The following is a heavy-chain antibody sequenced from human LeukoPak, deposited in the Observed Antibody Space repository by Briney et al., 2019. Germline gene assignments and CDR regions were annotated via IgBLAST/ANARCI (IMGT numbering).Heavy chain of an antibody. CDR1: GGSISSTGYS. J-gene: IGHJ5*02. D-gene: IGHD5-12*01. Sequence: SETLSLTCAVSGGSISSTGYSWSWIRQAPGKGLEWIGYTSFTGSTYSNPSLKSRVTISVDTSKNQFSLKLTSVTAADTAVYYCARGGAVATWGQGTLVTVSS. CDR3: ARGGAVAT. V-gene: IGHV4-30-4*07. CDR2: TSFTGST.